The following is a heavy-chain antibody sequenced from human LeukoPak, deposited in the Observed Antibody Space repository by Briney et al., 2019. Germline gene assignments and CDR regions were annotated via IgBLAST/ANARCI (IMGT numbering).Heavy chain of an antibody. CDR1: GYTFTSYD. J-gene: IGHJ4*02. Sequence: ASVKVSCKASGYTFTSYDINWVRQATGQGLEWMGRIIPIFGTANYAQKFQGRVTITTDESTSTAYMELSSLRSEDTAVYYCARDLYYYDSSGYSPYYFDYWGQGTLVTVSS. CDR3: ARDLYYYDSSGYSPYYFDY. CDR2: IIPIFGTA. V-gene: IGHV1-69*05. D-gene: IGHD3-22*01.